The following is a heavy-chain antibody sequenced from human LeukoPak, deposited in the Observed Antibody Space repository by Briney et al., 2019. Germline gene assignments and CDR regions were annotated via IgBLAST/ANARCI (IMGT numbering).Heavy chain of an antibody. CDR2: IYYSGST. J-gene: IGHJ4*02. D-gene: IGHD6-19*01. Sequence: PSETLSLTCTVSGGSISSSSYYWGWIRQPPGKGLEWIGSIYYSGSTYYNPSLKSRVTISVDTSKNQFSLKLSSVTAADTAVYYCARGIAVAGTKDYWGQGTLVTVSS. V-gene: IGHV4-39*01. CDR3: ARGIAVAGTKDY. CDR1: GGSISSSSYY.